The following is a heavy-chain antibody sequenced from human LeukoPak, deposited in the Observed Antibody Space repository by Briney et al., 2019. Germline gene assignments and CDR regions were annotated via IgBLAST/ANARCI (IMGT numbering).Heavy chain of an antibody. CDR2: ISWNSGSI. CDR3: HLSGITGYTYGRGVDY. CDR1: GFTFDDYA. D-gene: IGHD5-18*01. V-gene: IGHV3-9*01. J-gene: IGHJ4*02. Sequence: PGGSLRLSCAASGFTFDDYAMHWVRQAPGKGLEWVSGISWNSGSIGYADSVKGRFTISRDNAKKSLYLQMNSLGAEDTAVYARHLSGITGYTYGRGVDYWGQGTLLTVSS.